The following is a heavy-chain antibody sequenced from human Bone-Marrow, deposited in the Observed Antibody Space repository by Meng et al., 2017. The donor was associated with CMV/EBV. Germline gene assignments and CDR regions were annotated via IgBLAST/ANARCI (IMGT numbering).Heavy chain of an antibody. CDR1: GGPVRNIIG. D-gene: IGHD5-18*01. Sequence: GTLSLTCAVSGGPVRNIIGWTWVRQPPGKGLEWNGYIYYSGSTNYNPSLKSRVTISVDTSKNQYSLKLSSVTAADTAVYYCARLSGDAAMRFDYWGQGTLVTVSS. CDR3: ARLSGDAAMRFDY. J-gene: IGHJ4*02. V-gene: IGHV4-4*02. CDR2: IYYSGST.